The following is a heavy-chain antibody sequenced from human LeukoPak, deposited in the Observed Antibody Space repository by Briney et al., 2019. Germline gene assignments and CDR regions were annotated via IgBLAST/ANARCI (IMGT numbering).Heavy chain of an antibody. D-gene: IGHD3-10*01. CDR1: GITFSDHD. V-gene: IGHV3-72*01. CDR2: TKNKGNSYTR. J-gene: IGHJ4*02. CDR3: VAMIREVGY. Sequence: PGGSLRLSCAVSGITFSDHDMDWVRQAPGKGLEWCGRTKNKGNSYTREYAASVKGRFTISRDDSKNSLYLQMNSLETEDTAVYYCVAMIREVGYWGQGTLVTVSS.